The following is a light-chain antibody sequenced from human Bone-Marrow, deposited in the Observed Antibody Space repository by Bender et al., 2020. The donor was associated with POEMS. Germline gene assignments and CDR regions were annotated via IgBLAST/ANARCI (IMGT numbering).Light chain of an antibody. J-gene: IGLJ3*02. CDR1: SSDVGHYDV. Sequence: QSALTQPASVSGSPGQSITISCTGASSDVGHYDVVSWYQQHPGEAPKLLISDVFDRPSGVSNRFSASKSGNTASLTISGLQAEDEADYYCCSSAPGTALWVFGGGTKVTVL. V-gene: IGLV2-23*02. CDR3: CSSAPGTALWV. CDR2: DVF.